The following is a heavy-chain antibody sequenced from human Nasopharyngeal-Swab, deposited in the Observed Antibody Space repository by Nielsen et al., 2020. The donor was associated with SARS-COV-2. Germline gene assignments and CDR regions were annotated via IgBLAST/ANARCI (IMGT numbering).Heavy chain of an antibody. CDR1: GYTFTSYY. V-gene: IGHV1-46*01. Sequence: SVKVSCKASGYTFTSYYMHWVRQAPGHGLEWMGIINPSGGSTSYAQKFQGRVTMIRDTSTSTVYMELSSLRSEDTAVYYCARESSSVAGTEVDWFDPWGQGTLVTVSS. CDR2: INPSGGST. D-gene: IGHD6-19*01. CDR3: ARESSSVAGTEVDWFDP. J-gene: IGHJ5*02.